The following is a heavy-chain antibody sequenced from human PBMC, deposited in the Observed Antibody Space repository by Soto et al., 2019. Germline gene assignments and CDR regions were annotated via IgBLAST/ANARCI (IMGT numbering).Heavy chain of an antibody. J-gene: IGHJ6*02. Sequence: RVSVKVSCKASGYTFTSYGISWVRQAPGQGLEWMGWISAYNGNTNYAQKLQGRVTMTTDTSTSTAYMELRSLRSDDTAVYYCARDAEVIVVVPAAIGMDVWGQGTTVTVSS. CDR1: GYTFTSYG. D-gene: IGHD2-2*01. CDR2: ISAYNGNT. V-gene: IGHV1-18*01. CDR3: ARDAEVIVVVPAAIGMDV.